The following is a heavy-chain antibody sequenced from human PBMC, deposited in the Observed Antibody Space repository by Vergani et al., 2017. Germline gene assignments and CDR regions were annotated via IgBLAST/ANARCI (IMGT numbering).Heavy chain of an antibody. D-gene: IGHD2-15*01. Sequence: QVQLVESGGGVVQPGRSLRLSCAASGFTFNQYGMHWVRQAPGKGLEWVAVTWYDGNNKQYADSVKGRFTISRDNSKSTMYLQMNSLRDEDTGVYYCASTGRQWYYYMDVWGKGTTVTVSS. CDR2: TWYDGNNK. V-gene: IGHV3-33*01. CDR1: GFTFNQYG. J-gene: IGHJ6*03. CDR3: ASTGRQWYYYMDV.